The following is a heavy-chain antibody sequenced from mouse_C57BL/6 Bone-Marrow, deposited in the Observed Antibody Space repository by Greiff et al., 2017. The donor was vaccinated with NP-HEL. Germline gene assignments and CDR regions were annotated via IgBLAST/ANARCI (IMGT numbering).Heavy chain of an antibody. D-gene: IGHD2-4*01. CDR1: GYTFTDYE. V-gene: IGHV1-15*01. CDR3: TNDYDGGYYAMDY. J-gene: IGHJ4*01. CDR2: IDPETGGT. Sequence: VQLQQSGAELVRPGASVTLSCKASGYTFTDYEMHWVKQTPVHGLEWIGAIDPETGGTAYNQKFKGKAILTADKSSSTAYMELRSLTSEDSAVYYCTNDYDGGYYAMDYWGQGTSVTVSS.